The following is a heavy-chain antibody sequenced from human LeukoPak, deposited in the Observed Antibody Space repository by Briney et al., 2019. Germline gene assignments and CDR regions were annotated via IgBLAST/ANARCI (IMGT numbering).Heavy chain of an antibody. CDR2: IGNYRGNT. J-gene: IGHJ5*02. D-gene: IGHD6-13*01. CDR1: GFTFSTFG. Sequence: GGSLRLSCAASGFTFSTFGMSWVRQVPGKGLEWVSSIGNYRGNTYYADSVKGRFTISRDNSKNTLYLQMNSLRAEDTAVYYCAKAPAGPEYSSTCEFGYNWFEPWGQGTLVTVSS. CDR3: AKAPAGPEYSSTCEFGYNWFEP. V-gene: IGHV3-23*01.